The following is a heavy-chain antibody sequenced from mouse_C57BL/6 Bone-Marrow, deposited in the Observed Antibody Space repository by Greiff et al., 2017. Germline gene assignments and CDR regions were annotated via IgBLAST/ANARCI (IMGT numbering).Heavy chain of an antibody. CDR2: IYPRSVNT. CDR3: ANPITTVGYYFDY. D-gene: IGHD1-1*01. J-gene: IGHJ2*01. Sequence: VQLVESGAELARPGASVKLSCKASGYTFTSYGISWVKQRTGQGLEWIGEIYPRSVNTYYNEKFKGKATLTADKSSSTAYMELRSLNSEDSAVYFCANPITTVGYYFDYWGQGTTLTVSS. CDR1: GYTFTSYG. V-gene: IGHV1-81*01.